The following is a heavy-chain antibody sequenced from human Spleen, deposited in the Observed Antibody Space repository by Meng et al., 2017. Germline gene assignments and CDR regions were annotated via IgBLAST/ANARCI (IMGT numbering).Heavy chain of an antibody. CDR2: INHSGST. D-gene: IGHD4-11*01. V-gene: IGHV4-34*01. CDR1: GGSLSDYC. Sequence: WGEVWLKPPATCSLTGVVSGGSLSDYCRSFIRQPPGKGRGWVGEINHSGSTNYNPPLGRGATIAVDTSQNNLSLKLSSMTAADSAVYCCARVPTTMAHDFDYWGQGTLVTVSS. J-gene: IGHJ4*02. CDR3: ARVPTTMAHDFDY.